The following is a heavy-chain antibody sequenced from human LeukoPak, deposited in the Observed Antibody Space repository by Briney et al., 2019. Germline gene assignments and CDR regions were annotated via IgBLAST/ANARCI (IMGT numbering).Heavy chain of an antibody. D-gene: IGHD3-22*01. J-gene: IGHJ4*02. Sequence: ASVKVSCKASGYTFTSYDINWVRQATGQGLEWMGWMNPNSGNTGYAQKFQGRVTMTRNTSISTAYMELSSLRAEDTAVYYCAKGDYYDMTSLGFGYWGQGTLVTVSS. CDR1: GYTFTSYD. CDR3: AKGDYYDMTSLGFGY. CDR2: MNPNSGNT. V-gene: IGHV1-8*01.